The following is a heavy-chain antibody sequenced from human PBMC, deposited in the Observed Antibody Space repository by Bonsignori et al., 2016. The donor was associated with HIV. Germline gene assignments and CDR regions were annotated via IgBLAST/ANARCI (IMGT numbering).Heavy chain of an antibody. V-gene: IGHV4-34*01. CDR3: ARGHRGFDY. J-gene: IGHJ4*02. CDR2: INHSGST. Sequence: SETLSLTCAVYGGSFSGYYWSWIRQPPGKGLEWIGEINHSGSTNYNPSLKSRVTISVDTSKNQFSLKLSSVTAADTAVYYCARGHRGFDYWGQGTLVTVSS. CDR1: GGSFSGYY.